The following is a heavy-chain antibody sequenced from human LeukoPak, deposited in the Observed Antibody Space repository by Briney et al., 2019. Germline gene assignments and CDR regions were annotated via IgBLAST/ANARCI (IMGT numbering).Heavy chain of an antibody. CDR1: GFTFSNYG. CDR2: ISPDGSNK. Sequence: GRSLRLSCAASGFTFSNYGMHWVRQAPGKGLEWVAVISPDGSNKYYADSVKGRFTISRDNSKNTLYLQMNTLSADDTAVYYCAKEISAYGGYDFWGQGTLVTVSS. D-gene: IGHD5-12*01. V-gene: IGHV3-30*18. J-gene: IGHJ4*02. CDR3: AKEISAYGGYDF.